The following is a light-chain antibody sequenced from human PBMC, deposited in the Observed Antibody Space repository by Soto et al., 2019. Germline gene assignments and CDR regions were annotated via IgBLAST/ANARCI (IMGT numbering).Light chain of an antibody. Sequence: EIVMTQSPATLSVSPGERATLSCRASQSVSSNLAWYQQKPGQAPRLLIYGASTRATGIPARFSGSGSGTEFTLTISSLQSEDFAVYYCQQDNNWTLTFGQGTEV. J-gene: IGKJ1*01. V-gene: IGKV3-15*01. CDR3: QQDNNWTLT. CDR2: GAS. CDR1: QSVSSN.